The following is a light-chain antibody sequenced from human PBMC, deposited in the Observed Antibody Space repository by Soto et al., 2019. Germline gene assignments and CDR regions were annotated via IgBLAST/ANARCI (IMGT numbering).Light chain of an antibody. J-gene: IGLJ1*01. CDR1: SSDVGTYNV. CDR3: SSYTSSSTYV. CDR2: DVS. Sequence: QSVLTQPASVSGSPGQSITISCTGTSSDVGTYNVVSWYQQHPGKAPKLMIYDVSNRPSGVSNRFSGSKSGNTASLTISGLQAEDEADYYCSSYTSSSTYVFGTGTKLTVL. V-gene: IGLV2-14*02.